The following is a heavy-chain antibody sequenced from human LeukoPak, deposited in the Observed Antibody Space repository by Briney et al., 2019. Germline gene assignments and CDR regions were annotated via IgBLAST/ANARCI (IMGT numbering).Heavy chain of an antibody. Sequence: PSETLSLTCSVSGGSISSYYWSWIRQPPGKGLEWIGYIYYSGSTNYNPSLNSRVTILVDTSKNQFSLKLRSVTAADTAVYYCARVIVGDTAMVNGAFDIWGQGTMVTVSS. J-gene: IGHJ3*02. CDR1: GGSISSYY. V-gene: IGHV4-59*01. CDR2: IYYSGST. D-gene: IGHD5-18*01. CDR3: ARVIVGDTAMVNGAFDI.